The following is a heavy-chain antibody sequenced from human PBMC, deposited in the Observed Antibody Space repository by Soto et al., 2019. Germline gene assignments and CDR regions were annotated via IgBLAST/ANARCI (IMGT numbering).Heavy chain of an antibody. CDR1: GGTFSSYT. CDR2: IIPILGIA. CDR3: ARDTCYCDSSGYFDY. V-gene: IGHV1-69*08. J-gene: IGHJ4*02. Sequence: QVQLVQSGAEVKKPGSSVKVSCKASGGTFSSYTISWVRQAPGQGLEWMGRIIPILGIANYAQKFQGRVTITADTSTSRAYMELSSLRSEDTAVYYCARDTCYCDSSGYFDYWGQGTLVTVCS. D-gene: IGHD3-22*01.